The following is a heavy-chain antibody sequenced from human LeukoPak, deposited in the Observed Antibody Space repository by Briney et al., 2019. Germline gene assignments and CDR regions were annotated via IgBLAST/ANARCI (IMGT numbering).Heavy chain of an antibody. CDR1: GGPISSYS. CDR2: TYYSGST. CDR3: ARRPVVAGAYYAFDI. J-gene: IGHJ3*02. D-gene: IGHD6-19*01. V-gene: IGHV4-59*08. Sequence: SETLPPTCTSAGGPISSYSWSWLRQPPGKGLEWIGNTYYSGSTNYNPSLKSRVTISVDTSKNQFSLKLSSVTAADTAVYYCARRPVVAGAYYAFDIWGQGTMVTVSS.